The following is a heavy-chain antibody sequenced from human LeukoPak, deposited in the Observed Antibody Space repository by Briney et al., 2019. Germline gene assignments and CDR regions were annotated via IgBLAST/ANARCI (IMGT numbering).Heavy chain of an antibody. CDR2: ILYNGSNK. J-gene: IGHJ5*02. D-gene: IGHD2-15*01. CDR1: GFTLSSSG. V-gene: IGHV3-33*01. Sequence: GGSLRLSCAASGFTLSSSGMHWVRQAPGKGLEWVAVILYNGSNKYYADSVKGRFTISRDNSKNTLYLQMNSLRVEDTAVYCCARAGGYCSGGSCYRGYSWFDPWGQGTLVTVSS. CDR3: ARAGGYCSGGSCYRGYSWFDP.